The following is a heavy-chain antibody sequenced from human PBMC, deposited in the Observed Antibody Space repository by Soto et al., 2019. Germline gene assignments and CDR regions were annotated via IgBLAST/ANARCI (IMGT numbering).Heavy chain of an antibody. V-gene: IGHV4-34*01. Sequence: SETLSFTCAVYGGSFSGYYWSWIRQPPGKGLEWIGEINHSGSTNYNPSLKSRVTISVDTSKNQFSLKLSSVTAADTAVYYCATRTNRWGQGTLVTVSS. J-gene: IGHJ4*02. D-gene: IGHD3-3*01. CDR1: GGSFSGYY. CDR2: INHSGST. CDR3: ATRTNR.